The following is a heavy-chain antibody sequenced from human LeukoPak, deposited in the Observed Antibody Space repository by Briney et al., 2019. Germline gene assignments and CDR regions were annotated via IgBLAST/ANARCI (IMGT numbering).Heavy chain of an antibody. Sequence: PSETLSLTCAVYGGSFSGYYWSWIRQPPGKGLEWIGEINHSGSTNYNPSLKSRVTISVGTSKNQFSLKLSSVTAADTAVYYCARAGYSYGYDGMDVWGQGTTVTVSS. CDR2: INHSGST. D-gene: IGHD5-18*01. V-gene: IGHV4-34*01. J-gene: IGHJ6*02. CDR3: ARAGYSYGYDGMDV. CDR1: GGSFSGYY.